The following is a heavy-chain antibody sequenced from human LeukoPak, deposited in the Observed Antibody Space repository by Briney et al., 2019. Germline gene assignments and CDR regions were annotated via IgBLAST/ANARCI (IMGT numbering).Heavy chain of an antibody. D-gene: IGHD4-17*01. V-gene: IGHV1-2*02. CDR3: ARGGFLQPTTMTTEPPFQY. CDR2: VDPNSGGT. Sequence: GASVKVSCKASGYTFTGYYIHRVRQAPGQGLEWMGWVDPNSGGTNYARKFQGRVTMTRDTAISTVYMELSRLRSDDTAVYYCARGGFLQPTTMTTEPPFQYWGQGTLVTVSS. CDR1: GYTFTGYY. J-gene: IGHJ4*02.